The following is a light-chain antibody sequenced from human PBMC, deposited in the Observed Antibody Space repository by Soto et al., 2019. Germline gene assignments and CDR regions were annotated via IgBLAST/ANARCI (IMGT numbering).Light chain of an antibody. CDR3: QQSYSTLTWT. V-gene: IGKV1-39*01. J-gene: IGKJ1*01. Sequence: DIQMTQSPSSLSASVGDRVTIICRASQSINNYLNWYQQKPGKAPKVLIYAASNLQSGVPSRFSGSGSGTDFTLTISSLQLEDFATYYCQQSYSTLTWTFGQGTKVEIK. CDR2: AAS. CDR1: QSINNY.